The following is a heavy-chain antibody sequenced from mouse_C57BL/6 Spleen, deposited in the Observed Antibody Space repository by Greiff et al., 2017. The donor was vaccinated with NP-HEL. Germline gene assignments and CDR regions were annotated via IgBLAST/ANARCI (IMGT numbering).Heavy chain of an antibody. Sequence: QVQLQQSGAELVMPGASVKLSCKASGYTFTSYWMHWVKQRPGQGLEWIGEIDPSDSYTNYNQKFKGKSTLTVDKSSSTAYMQLSSLTSEDSAVYYCASGVGGTGTWDYWGQGTTLTVSS. CDR2: IDPSDSYT. J-gene: IGHJ2*01. CDR1: GYTFTSYW. D-gene: IGHD4-1*01. CDR3: ASGVGGTGTWDY. V-gene: IGHV1-69*01.